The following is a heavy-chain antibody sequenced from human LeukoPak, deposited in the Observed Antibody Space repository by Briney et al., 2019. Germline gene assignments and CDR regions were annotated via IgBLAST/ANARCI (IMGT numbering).Heavy chain of an antibody. Sequence: SETLSLTCAVSGYSISSGYYWGWIRQPPGKGLGWIGSYYHSGSTYYNPSLKRRVTISVDTSKHQISLKLSSVPSAATAVYYCARALVVPGAIGSYYYDYWGQGTLVTVS. D-gene: IGHD2-2*01. CDR2: YYHSGST. CDR3: ARALVVPGAIGSYYYDY. J-gene: IGHJ4*02. V-gene: IGHV4-38-2*01. CDR1: GYSISSGYY.